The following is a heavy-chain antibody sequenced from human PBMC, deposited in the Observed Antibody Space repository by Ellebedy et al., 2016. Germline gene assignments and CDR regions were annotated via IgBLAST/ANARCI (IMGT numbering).Heavy chain of an antibody. J-gene: IGHJ4*02. V-gene: IGHV4-59*01. CDR3: ASGYYDILTGYYPFDY. D-gene: IGHD3-9*01. Sequence: GSLRLSCTVSGGSISSYYWSWIRQPPGKGLEWIGYIYYSGSTNYNPSLKSRVTISVDTSKNQFSLKLSSVTAADTAVYYCASGYYDILTGYYPFDYWGQGTLVTVSS. CDR2: IYYSGST. CDR1: GGSISSYY.